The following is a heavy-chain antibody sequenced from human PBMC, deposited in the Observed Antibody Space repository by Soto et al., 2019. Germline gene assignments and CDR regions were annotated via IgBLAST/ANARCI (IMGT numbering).Heavy chain of an antibody. Sequence: ASVKVSCKASGYTFTSHGVSWVRQAPGPGFEWMGWISGSNGHTTYAQTFQDRVTLTTATSTSTAYMELRSLRFDDTAVYYCVRVLADCSSGSCSEDYWGQGTLGTVSS. CDR3: VRVLADCSSGSCSEDY. CDR2: ISGSNGHT. V-gene: IGHV1-18*01. J-gene: IGHJ4*02. CDR1: GYTFTSHG. D-gene: IGHD2-15*01.